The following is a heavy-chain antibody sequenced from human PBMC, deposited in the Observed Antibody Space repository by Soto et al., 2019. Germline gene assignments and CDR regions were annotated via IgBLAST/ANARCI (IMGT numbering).Heavy chain of an antibody. CDR3: ARDARPWFWDV. D-gene: IGHD3-10*01. J-gene: IGHJ6*02. Sequence: QVQLVESGGGVVQPGRSLRLSCVASGFTFKNYGMHWVRQAPGKGLEWVAVIWQDGTNKYYADTLKGRFTISRDNSKNPVFLEVNRLRAEDTAVCYWARDARPWFWDVWGQGTTVTVSS. CDR1: GFTFKNYG. V-gene: IGHV3-33*01. CDR2: IWQDGTNK.